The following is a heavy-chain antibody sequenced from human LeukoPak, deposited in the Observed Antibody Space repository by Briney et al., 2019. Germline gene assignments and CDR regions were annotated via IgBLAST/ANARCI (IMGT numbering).Heavy chain of an antibody. V-gene: IGHV3-74*01. D-gene: IGHD1-26*01. CDR1: GFTFSSYW. CDR2: INSDGSST. Sequence: GGSLRLSCAASGFTFSSYWMHWVRHAPGKGLLWVSRINSDGSSTSYADSVKGRFTISRDNSKNTLYLQMNNLGAEDTAIYYCATSGNTGSYNPWGQGTLVTVSS. CDR3: ATSGNTGSYNP. J-gene: IGHJ5*02.